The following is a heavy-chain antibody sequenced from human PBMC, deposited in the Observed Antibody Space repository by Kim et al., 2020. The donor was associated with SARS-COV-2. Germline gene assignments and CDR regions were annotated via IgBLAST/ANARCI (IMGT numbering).Heavy chain of an antibody. V-gene: IGHV7-4-1*02. CDR1: GYTFTSYS. J-gene: IGHJ4*02. Sequence: ASVKVSCKASGYTFTSYSMNWVRQAPGQGLEWMGWINTNNGNPTYAQDFTGRFVFSLDTSVRTAYLQITSLKAEDTAVYYCATDFVSAIAVAGRVLDGDYWGQGTLVTVSS. CDR2: INTNNGNP. CDR3: ATDFVSAIAVAGRVLDGDY. D-gene: IGHD6-19*01.